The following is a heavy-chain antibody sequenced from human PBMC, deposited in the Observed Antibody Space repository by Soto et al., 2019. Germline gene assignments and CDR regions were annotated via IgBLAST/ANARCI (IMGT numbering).Heavy chain of an antibody. J-gene: IGHJ4*02. V-gene: IGHV3-23*01. CDR3: AKVALRFLDWLFPPAPPPDFDY. CDR2: ISGSGGST. Sequence: GGSLRLSCAASGFTFSSYAMSWVRQAPGKGLEWVSAISGSGGSTYYADSVKGRFTISRDNSKNTLYLQMNSLRAEDTAVYYCAKVALRFLDWLFPPAPPPDFDYWGQGTLVTVSS. D-gene: IGHD3-3*01. CDR1: GFTFSSYA.